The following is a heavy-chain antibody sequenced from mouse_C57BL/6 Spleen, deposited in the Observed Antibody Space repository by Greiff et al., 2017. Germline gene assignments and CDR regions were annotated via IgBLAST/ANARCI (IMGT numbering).Heavy chain of an antibody. D-gene: IGHD1-1*02. CDR2: IYPSDSET. Sequence: VQLQQPGAELVRPGSSVKLSCKASGYTFTSYWMDWVKQRPGQGLEWIGNIYPSDSETHYNQKFKDKATLTVDKSSSTAYMQLSSLTSEDSAVYYCARLWSNRDYYAMDYWGQGTSVTVSS. J-gene: IGHJ4*01. CDR1: GYTFTSYW. V-gene: IGHV1-61*01. CDR3: ARLWSNRDYYAMDY.